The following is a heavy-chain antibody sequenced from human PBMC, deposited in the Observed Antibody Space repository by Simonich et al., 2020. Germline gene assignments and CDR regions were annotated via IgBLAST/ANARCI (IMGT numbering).Heavy chain of an antibody. J-gene: IGHJ6*02. CDR1: GFTFSSYS. V-gene: IGHV3-21*01. Sequence: EVQLVESGGGLVKPEGSLRLSCAASGFTFSSYSMNWVRQAPGKGLEWVSSISRSSSYIYYADSMKGRFTISRDNARNSRFLQRNSLRAEDTAVYYWARWIAVAGTGAYGMDVWGQGTTVTVSS. D-gene: IGHD6-19*01. CDR2: ISRSSSYI. CDR3: ARWIAVAGTGAYGMDV.